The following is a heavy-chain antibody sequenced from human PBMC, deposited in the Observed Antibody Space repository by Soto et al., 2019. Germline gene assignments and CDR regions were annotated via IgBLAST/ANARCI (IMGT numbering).Heavy chain of an antibody. D-gene: IGHD3-16*01. CDR2: ISSSGDTG. Sequence: QVQLVESGGGLVKPGGSLRLSCAASGFTFSAYYMSWIRQAPGKGLEWISYISSSGDTGNYADSVKGRFTVSRDNAKNSLYLQINSLRAEDTAVYYCARDRGAVFGQYFDYWGQGTLVTVSS. J-gene: IGHJ4*02. CDR1: GFTFSAYY. CDR3: ARDRGAVFGQYFDY. V-gene: IGHV3-11*01.